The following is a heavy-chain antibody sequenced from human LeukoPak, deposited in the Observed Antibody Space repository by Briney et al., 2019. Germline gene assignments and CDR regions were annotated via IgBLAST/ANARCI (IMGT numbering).Heavy chain of an antibody. CDR2: INHSGST. J-gene: IGHJ6*03. CDR1: GGSFSGYY. D-gene: IGHD6-13*01. V-gene: IGHV4-34*01. CDR3: ARDRRSSSLRKLDYYYMDV. Sequence: PSETLSLTCAVYGGSFSGYYWSWIRQPPGKGLEWIGEINHSGSTNYNPSLKSRVTISVDTSKNQFSLKLSSVTAADTAVYYCARDRRSSSLRKLDYYYMDVWGKGTTVTVSS.